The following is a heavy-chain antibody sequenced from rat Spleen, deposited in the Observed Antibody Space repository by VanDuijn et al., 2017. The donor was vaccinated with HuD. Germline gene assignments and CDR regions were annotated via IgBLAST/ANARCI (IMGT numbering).Heavy chain of an antibody. CDR1: GLSLPSND. Sequence: QDQLRESGPGLVQPSQTLSLTCTVAGLSLPSNDVHWVRQPPGKGMEWMGVIWHTGGTRYNSALKSRLSISKDTPKSQVFLEMNSLQTEDTATYYCAREPPLAYYFDYWGQGVMVTVSS. D-gene: IGHD3-1*01. CDR2: IWHTGGT. J-gene: IGHJ2*01. V-gene: IGHV2-41*01. CDR3: AREPPLAYYFDY.